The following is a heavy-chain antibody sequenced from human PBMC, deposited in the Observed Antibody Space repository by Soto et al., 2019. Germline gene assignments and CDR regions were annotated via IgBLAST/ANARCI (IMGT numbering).Heavy chain of an antibody. CDR2: IYPGDSDT. J-gene: IGHJ4*02. CDR1: GYSFTSYL. V-gene: IGHV5-51*01. D-gene: IGHD2-15*01. CDR3: ARLAVVPTTRYFDY. Sequence: PGEALKISCKGSGYSFTSYLIGWVRQMPGKGLEWMGIIYPGDSDTRYSPSFQGQVTISADKSISTAYLQWSSLKASDTAMYYCARLAVVPTTRYFDYCGEVTLVTVSS.